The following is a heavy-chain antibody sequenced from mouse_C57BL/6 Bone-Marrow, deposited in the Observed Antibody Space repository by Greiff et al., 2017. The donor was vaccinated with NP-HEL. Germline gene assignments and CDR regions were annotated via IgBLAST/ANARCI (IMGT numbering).Heavy chain of an antibody. J-gene: IGHJ1*03. V-gene: IGHV7-1*01. CDR2: SRNKANDYTT. D-gene: IGHD1-1*01. CDR1: GFTFSDFY. Sequence: EVQRVESGGGLVQSGRSLRLSCATSGFTFSDFYMEWVRQAPGKGLEWIAASRNKANDYTTEYSASVKGRFIVSRDTYQSILYLQMNALRAEDTAIYYCARDGGYGSSYWYFDVWGTGTTVTVSS. CDR3: ARDGGYGSSYWYFDV.